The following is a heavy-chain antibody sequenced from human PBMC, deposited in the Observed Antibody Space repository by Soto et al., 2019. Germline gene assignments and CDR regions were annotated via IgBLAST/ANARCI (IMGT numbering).Heavy chain of an antibody. CDR1: GGSISNYY. CDR2: ISYTGST. V-gene: IGHV4-59*01. J-gene: IGHJ3*02. Sequence: SETLSLTCTVSGGSISNYYWSWVRQPPGKGLEWIGYISYTGSTNYSPSLKSRVTISVDTSKNQFSLKLNSLRAADTAMYFCARVTKVPIAAATAGDTFDIWGQGTMVTVSS. CDR3: ARVTKVPIAAATAGDTFDI. D-gene: IGHD2-15*01.